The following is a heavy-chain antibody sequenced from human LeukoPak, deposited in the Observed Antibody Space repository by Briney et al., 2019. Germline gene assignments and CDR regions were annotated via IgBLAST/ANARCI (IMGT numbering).Heavy chain of an antibody. J-gene: IGHJ4*02. V-gene: IGHV3-30*04. CDR2: ISYDGSNK. Sequence: GGSLRLSCAASGFTFSSYAMHWVRQAPGKGLEWVAVISYDGSNKYYADSVKGRFTISRDNSKNTLYLQMNSLRAEDTAVYYCAVIVGATTGDYWGQGTLVTVSS. CDR1: GFTFSSYA. D-gene: IGHD1-26*01. CDR3: AVIVGATTGDY.